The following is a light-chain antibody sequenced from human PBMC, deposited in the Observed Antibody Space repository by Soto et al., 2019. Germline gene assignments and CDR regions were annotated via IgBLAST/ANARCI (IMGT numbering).Light chain of an antibody. Sequence: ELTQPPSVSVAPGQTARITCGGNNIGSKSVHWYQQLPGAAPKLVIFGNRNRPSGVPERFSGSKSGTSASLAITGLQAEDEADYYCQAYDYSLTAFVFGGGTKLTVL. CDR3: QAYDYSLTAFV. CDR1: NNIGSKS. CDR2: GNR. J-gene: IGLJ3*02. V-gene: IGLV1-40*01.